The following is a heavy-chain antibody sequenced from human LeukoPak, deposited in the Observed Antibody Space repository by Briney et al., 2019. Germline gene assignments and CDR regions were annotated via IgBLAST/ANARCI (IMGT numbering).Heavy chain of an antibody. V-gene: IGHV3-21*01. D-gene: IGHD6-19*01. CDR3: ARDSSGWYRDDY. Sequence: GGSLRLSCAASGFTFSSYGMHWVRQAPGKGLEWVSSISSSSSYIYYADSVKGRFTISRDNAKNSLYLQMNSLRAEDTAVYYCARDSSGWYRDDYWGQGTLVTVSS. J-gene: IGHJ4*02. CDR2: ISSSSSYI. CDR1: GFTFSSYG.